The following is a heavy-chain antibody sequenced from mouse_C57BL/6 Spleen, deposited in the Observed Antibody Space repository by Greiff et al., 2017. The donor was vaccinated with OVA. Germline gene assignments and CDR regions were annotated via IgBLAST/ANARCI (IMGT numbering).Heavy chain of an antibody. CDR2: IYPGSGST. CDR1: GYTFTSYW. V-gene: IGHV1-55*01. CDR3: ARMTYYGNWFAY. J-gene: IGHJ3*01. D-gene: IGHD2-10*01. Sequence: QVQLQQPGAELVKPGASVKMSCKASGYTFTSYWITWVKQRPGQGLEWIGDIYPGSGSTNYNEKFKSKATLTVDTSSSTAYMQLSSLTSEDSAVYYCARMTYYGNWFAYWGQGTLVTVSA.